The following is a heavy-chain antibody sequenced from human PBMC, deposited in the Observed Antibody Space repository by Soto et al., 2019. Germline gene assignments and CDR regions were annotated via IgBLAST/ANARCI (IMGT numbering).Heavy chain of an antibody. Sequence: QVQLQESGPGLVKPSGTLSLTCAVSGGSIISSHWWSWVRQPPGKGLEWIGEIYHSGSTNYNPSLKGGVANPAAKSRDNFSCRMCSVTAEDMDVYYGVSSGGGEDYWGQGTLVIGSS. J-gene: IGHJ4*02. CDR1: GGSIISSHW. V-gene: IGHV4-4*02. CDR2: IYHSGST. D-gene: IGHD3-16*01. CDR3: VSSGGGEDY.